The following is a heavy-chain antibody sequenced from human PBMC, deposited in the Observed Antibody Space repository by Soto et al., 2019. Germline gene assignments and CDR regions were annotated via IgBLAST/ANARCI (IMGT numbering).Heavy chain of an antibody. J-gene: IGHJ4*02. CDR3: ARDIVVVVAAPLYLLDY. CDR2: ISAYNGNT. D-gene: IGHD2-15*01. V-gene: IGHV1-18*01. Sequence: GASVKVSCKASGYTFTSYGISWVRQAPGQGLEWMGWISAYNGNTNYAQKLQGRVTMTTDTSTSTAYMELRSLRSEDTAVYYCARDIVVVVAAPLYLLDYWGQGTLVIVSS. CDR1: GYTFTSYG.